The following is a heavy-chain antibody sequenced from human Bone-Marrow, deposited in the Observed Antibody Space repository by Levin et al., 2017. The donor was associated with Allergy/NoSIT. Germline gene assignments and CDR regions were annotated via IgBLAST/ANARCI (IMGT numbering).Heavy chain of an antibody. CDR2: IYWNEDK. CDR3: THAHYDFGYAMDV. D-gene: IGHD3-3*01. J-gene: IGHJ6*02. Sequence: VSGPTLVKPTKTLTVTCTFSGFSLTTVGVGVAWVRQPPGKALEWLAVIYWNEDKRYSPSLERRLTITKDTSKNQVVLSMTNMDPVDTGTYFCTHAHYDFGYAMDVWGQGTTVIVSS. V-gene: IGHV2-5*04. CDR1: GFSLTTVGVG.